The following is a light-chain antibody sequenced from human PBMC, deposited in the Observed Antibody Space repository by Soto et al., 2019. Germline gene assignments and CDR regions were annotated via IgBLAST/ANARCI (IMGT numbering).Light chain of an antibody. CDR1: SPNIGSNY. CDR2: KNN. J-gene: IGLJ1*01. CDR3: EAWDDSLSVSYV. V-gene: IGLV1-47*01. Sequence: QSVLTQPPSASGTPGQRVTISCSGSSPNIGSNYVYWYQQLPGTAPKLLTYKNNQRPSGVPDRFSGSKSGTSASLAISGLRSEDEADYYCEAWDDSLSVSYVFGTGTKVTVL.